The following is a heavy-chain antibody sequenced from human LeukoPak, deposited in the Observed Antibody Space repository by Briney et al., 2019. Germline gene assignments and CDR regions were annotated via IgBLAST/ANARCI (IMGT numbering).Heavy chain of an antibody. D-gene: IGHD1-26*01. J-gene: IGHJ4*02. CDR2: IYHSGST. CDR1: GYSISSGYY. V-gene: IGHV4-38-2*02. CDR3: ARGRYSGSYYTRY. Sequence: SETLSLTCTVSGYSISSGYYWGWIRQPPGKGLEWIGSIYHSGSTYYNPSLKSRVTISVDTSKNQFSLKLSSVTAADTAVYYCARGRYSGSYYTRYGGQGTLVTVSS.